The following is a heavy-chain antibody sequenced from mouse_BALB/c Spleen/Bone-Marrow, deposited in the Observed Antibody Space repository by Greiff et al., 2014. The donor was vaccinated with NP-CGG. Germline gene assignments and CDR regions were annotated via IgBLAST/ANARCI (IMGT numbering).Heavy chain of an antibody. CDR3: ARVYGSSYDPYYYAVDY. D-gene: IGHD1-1*01. J-gene: IGHJ4*01. Sequence: VQGVESGPGLVAPSQSLSITCTVSGFSLTSYGVYWARQPPGKGLEWLGVIWAGGSTNYNSGLMSRLSISKDNSKSQVLLKMNSLQTDDTAMYYCARVYGSSYDPYYYAVDYWGQGTSVTVSS. V-gene: IGHV2-9*02. CDR2: IWAGGST. CDR1: GFSLTSYG.